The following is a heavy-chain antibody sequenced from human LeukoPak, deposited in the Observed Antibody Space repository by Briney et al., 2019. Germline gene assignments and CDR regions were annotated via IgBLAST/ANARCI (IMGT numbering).Heavy chain of an antibody. D-gene: IGHD3-10*01. CDR2: TYWNNDK. V-gene: IGHV2-5*01. CDR1: GFSLNTTGVG. CDR3: KGRGSGSYTM. Sequence: SGPTLVKPTQTLTLTCTFSGFSLNTTGVGVGWIRQPPGKALEWLAVTYWNNDKSYSPSLKSRLTITKDISKNQVVLIMTNMDPVDTATYAHKGRGSGSYTMWGQGTLVTVSS. J-gene: IGHJ4*02.